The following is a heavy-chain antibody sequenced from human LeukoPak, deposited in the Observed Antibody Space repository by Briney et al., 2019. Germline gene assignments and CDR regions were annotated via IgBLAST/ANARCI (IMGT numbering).Heavy chain of an antibody. V-gene: IGHV4-39*01. Sequence: SETLSLTCTVSGGSISTTNYYWGSIRQPPGRDLEWIGSIYSSGNTYYNPSLESRVTISVDTSKNQLSLKLTSATAADTSVYYCARHSGLRSPFDPWGQGTLVTVSS. J-gene: IGHJ5*02. D-gene: IGHD3-3*01. CDR3: ARHSGLRSPFDP. CDR1: GGSISTTNYY. CDR2: IYSSGNT.